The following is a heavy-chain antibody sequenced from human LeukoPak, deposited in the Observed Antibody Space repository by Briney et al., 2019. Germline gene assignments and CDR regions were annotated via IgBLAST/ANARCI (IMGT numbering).Heavy chain of an antibody. CDR3: ARKGTGVPFDY. J-gene: IGHJ4*02. V-gene: IGHV1-18*01. CDR1: GYTFTNYG. CDR2: ISAYSGNT. D-gene: IGHD1-1*01. Sequence: ASVKVSCKASGYTFTNYGISWVRQAPGQGLEWMGWISAYSGNTNYAQKFQGRVTMTADTSTSTAYMDLRSLRSDDTAVYYCARKGTGVPFDYWGQGTLVTVSS.